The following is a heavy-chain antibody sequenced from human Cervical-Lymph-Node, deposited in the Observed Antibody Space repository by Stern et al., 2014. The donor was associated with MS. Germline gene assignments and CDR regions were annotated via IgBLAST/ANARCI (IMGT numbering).Heavy chain of an antibody. CDR3: ARHPDYGDYYFDY. Sequence: QLQLQESGPGLVKPSETLSLTCTVSGGSISSSSYYWGWIRQPPGKGLEWIGSIYYSGSTYYNPSLTSRVTISVDTSKNQFSLKLSSVTAADTAVYYCARHPDYGDYYFDYWGQGTLVTVSS. CDR2: IYYSGST. CDR1: GGSISSSSYY. V-gene: IGHV4-39*01. J-gene: IGHJ4*02. D-gene: IGHD4-17*01.